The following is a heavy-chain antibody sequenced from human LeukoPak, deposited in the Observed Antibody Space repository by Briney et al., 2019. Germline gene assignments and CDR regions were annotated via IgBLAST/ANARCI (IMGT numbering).Heavy chain of an antibody. CDR3: AREAGVEMAISY. CDR1: GGSLSDYY. J-gene: IGHJ4*02. CDR2: INHSGST. Sequence: PSETLSLTCAVYGGSLSDYYWSWIRQPPGKGLEWIGEINHSGSTNYNPSLKSRVTISVDTSKNQFSLKLSSVTAADTAVYYCAREAGVEMAISYWGQGTLVTVSS. D-gene: IGHD5-24*01. V-gene: IGHV4-34*01.